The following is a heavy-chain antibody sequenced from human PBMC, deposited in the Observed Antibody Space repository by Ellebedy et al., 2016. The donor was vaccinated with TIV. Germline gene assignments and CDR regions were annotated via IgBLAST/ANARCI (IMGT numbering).Heavy chain of an antibody. V-gene: IGHV3-23*01. Sequence: GESLKISCAASGFTFSSYAMSWVRQAPGRGLEWVSTISGSGAGTYYADSVKGRFTISRDSSKTTLFLQMNSLRAEDTAVYFCAKMGFCPNGVCRDFDYWGQGTLVTVSS. CDR2: ISGSGAGT. D-gene: IGHD2-8*01. CDR3: AKMGFCPNGVCRDFDY. CDR1: GFTFSSYA. J-gene: IGHJ4*02.